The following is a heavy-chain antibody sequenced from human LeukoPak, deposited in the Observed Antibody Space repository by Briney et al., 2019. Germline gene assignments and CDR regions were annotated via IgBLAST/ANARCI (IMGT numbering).Heavy chain of an antibody. J-gene: IGHJ6*02. V-gene: IGHV3-21*01. CDR3: ESPYGRYGMDV. CDR2: ISSSSSYI. Sequence: GGSLRLSCGASGFTFSNYAMSWVRQAPGKGLEWVSSISSSSSYIYYADSVKGRFTISRDNAKNSLYLQMNSLRAEDTAVYYCESPYGRYGMDVWGQGTTVTVSS. D-gene: IGHD2-8*01. CDR1: GFTFSNYA.